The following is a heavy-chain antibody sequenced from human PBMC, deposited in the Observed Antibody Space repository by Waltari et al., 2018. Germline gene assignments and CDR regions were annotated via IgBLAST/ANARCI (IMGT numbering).Heavy chain of an antibody. V-gene: IGHV4-39*07. CDR3: ARVYDILTGYTASYMDV. CDR2: IYYSGSP. CDR1: GGSISSSSYY. Sequence: QLQLQESGPGLVKPSETLSLTCTVSGGSISSSSYYWGWIRQPPGKGLEWIGRIYYSGSPYYNPSLKSRVTISVDTSKNQFSLKLSSVTAADTAVYYCARVYDILTGYTASYMDVWGKGTTVTISS. J-gene: IGHJ6*03. D-gene: IGHD3-9*01.